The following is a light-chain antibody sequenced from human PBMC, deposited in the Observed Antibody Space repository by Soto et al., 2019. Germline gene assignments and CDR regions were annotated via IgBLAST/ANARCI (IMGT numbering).Light chain of an antibody. Sequence: DIPLTQSPSSLSASLGDRVTITCRASQSISSYLNWYQQKPGKAPKLLIYAASSLQSGVPSRFSGSGSGTDFTLTISSLQPEDFATYYCQQSYSTPRTFGQGTEVDIK. CDR1: QSISSY. J-gene: IGKJ1*01. CDR3: QQSYSTPRT. V-gene: IGKV1-39*01. CDR2: AAS.